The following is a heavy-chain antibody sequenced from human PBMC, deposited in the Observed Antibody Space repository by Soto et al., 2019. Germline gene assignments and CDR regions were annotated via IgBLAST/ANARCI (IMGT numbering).Heavy chain of an antibody. CDR1: GFIFSDYY. V-gene: IGHV3-11*06. J-gene: IGHJ4*02. D-gene: IGHD1-1*01. Sequence: PGGSLRLSCAASGFIFSDYYISWVRQAPGKRLEWLSYVSHTGTYTDYIDSVRGRFTISRDNAKNSVFLQLNSLRAEDTAVYYCTTAERGKTGTRIWGQGTLVTVSS. CDR2: VSHTGTYT. CDR3: TTAERGKTGTRI.